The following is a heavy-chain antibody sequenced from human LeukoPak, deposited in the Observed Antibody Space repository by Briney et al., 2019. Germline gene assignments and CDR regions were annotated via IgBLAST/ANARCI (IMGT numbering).Heavy chain of an antibody. CDR1: GFTFSSYS. V-gene: IGHV3-48*01. D-gene: IGHD6-19*01. Sequence: GGSLRLSCAASGFTFSSYSMNGVRQAPGKGLEGVSYISNSGSTTYYADSVKGRFTISRNNAKNSLYLQMNSLRVGDTAVYYCAGGGTAVARGQYWGQGTLVTVSS. CDR2: ISNSGSTT. J-gene: IGHJ4*02. CDR3: AGGGTAVARGQY.